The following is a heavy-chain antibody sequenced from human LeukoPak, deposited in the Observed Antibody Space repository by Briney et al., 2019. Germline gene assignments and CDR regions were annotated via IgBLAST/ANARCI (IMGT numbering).Heavy chain of an antibody. Sequence: TSETLSLTCTVSGGSISNYYWSWIRQPPGKGLEWIGYIYYSGTTNYNPSLKSRVTISVDTSKNQFSLKLSSVTAADTAVYYCARATTYYDYVWGSYRYNYYFDYWGQGTLVTVSS. CDR3: ARATTYYDYVWGSYRYNYYFDY. V-gene: IGHV4-59*12. CDR1: GGSISNYY. CDR2: IYYSGTT. J-gene: IGHJ4*02. D-gene: IGHD3-16*02.